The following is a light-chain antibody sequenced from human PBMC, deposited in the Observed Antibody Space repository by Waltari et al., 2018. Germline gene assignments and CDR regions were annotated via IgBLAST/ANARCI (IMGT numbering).Light chain of an antibody. Sequence: DIVMTQSPDSLAVSLGERATINCRSGQSVLSSSNNKNYLAWYQQKLGQPPKLLIYWASTRESGVPERFNGSGSGTDFTLTISSLQAEDVAVYYCQQYYSTPYTFGQGTKLEIK. CDR1: QSVLSSSNNKNY. CDR3: QQYYSTPYT. CDR2: WAS. V-gene: IGKV4-1*01. J-gene: IGKJ2*01.